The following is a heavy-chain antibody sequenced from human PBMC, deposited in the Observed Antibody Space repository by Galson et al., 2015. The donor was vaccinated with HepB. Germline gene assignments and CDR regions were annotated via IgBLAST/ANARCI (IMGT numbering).Heavy chain of an antibody. CDR3: ARDNRYNYGWLEWLDP. D-gene: IGHD5-18*01. CDR1: GYTFTDYY. CDR2: INPKTGGR. J-gene: IGHJ5*02. Sequence: SVKVSCKASGYTFTDYYIHWVRQAPGQGLEWMGRINPKTGGRNSAQKFQGRVTMTRDTSISTAYMELSRLRPDDTAMYYCARDNRYNYGWLEWLDPWGQGTPVTVSS. V-gene: IGHV1-2*06.